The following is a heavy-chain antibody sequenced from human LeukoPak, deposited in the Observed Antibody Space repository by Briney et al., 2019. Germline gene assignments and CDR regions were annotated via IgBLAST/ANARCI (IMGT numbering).Heavy chain of an antibody. Sequence: GGSLRLSCAASGFTFSSSWMHWVRQAPGRGLVWVSRITRDGSSTTYADSVKGRFTTSRDNAKNTLYLQMDSLRAEDTTVYYCASYKQLWYFDYWGQGTLVTVSS. D-gene: IGHD5-18*01. CDR1: GFTFSSSW. CDR2: ITRDGSST. J-gene: IGHJ4*02. V-gene: IGHV3-74*01. CDR3: ASYKQLWYFDY.